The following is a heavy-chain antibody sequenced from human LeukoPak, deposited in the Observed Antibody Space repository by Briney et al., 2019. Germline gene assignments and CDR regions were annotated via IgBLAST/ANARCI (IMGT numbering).Heavy chain of an antibody. V-gene: IGHV3-30*18. CDR1: GFTFSSYG. CDR2: ISYDGSNK. J-gene: IGHJ6*04. CDR3: AKDRLYGDPYYYYGMDV. Sequence: GRSLRLSSAASGFTFSSYGMHWVRQAPGKGLEWVAVISYDGSNKYYADSVKGRFTISRDNSKNTLYLQMNSLRAEDTAVYYCAKDRLYGDPYYYYGMDVWGKGTTVTVSS. D-gene: IGHD4-17*01.